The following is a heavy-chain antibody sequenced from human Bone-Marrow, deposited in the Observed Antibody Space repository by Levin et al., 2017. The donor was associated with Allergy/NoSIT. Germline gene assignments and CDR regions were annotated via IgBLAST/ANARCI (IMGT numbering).Heavy chain of an antibody. D-gene: IGHD6-19*01. CDR1: GFTFSSYA. CDR2: ISYDGSNK. V-gene: IGHV3-30-3*01. CDR3: ARDKSGWYSPYFDY. J-gene: IGHJ4*02. Sequence: GESLKISCAASGFTFSSYAMHWVRQAPGKGLEWVAVISYDGSNKYYADSVKGRFTISRDNSKNTLYLQMNSLRAEDTAVYYCARDKSGWYSPYFDYWGQGTLVTVSS.